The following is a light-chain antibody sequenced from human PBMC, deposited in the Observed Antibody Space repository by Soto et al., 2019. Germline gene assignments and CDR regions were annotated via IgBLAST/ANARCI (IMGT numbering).Light chain of an antibody. CDR2: GAS. CDR1: QSISDF. V-gene: IGKV3-20*01. J-gene: IGKJ2*01. Sequence: EIVLTQSPGTLSLSPGERATLYCRASQSISDFIAWHQQKPGQAPRLLIYGASNRATGIPDRFSCSGSGTEFTLTISRLEPEDFAVYYCQQYDNSPLIYTFGQGTKLEIK. CDR3: QQYDNSPLIYT.